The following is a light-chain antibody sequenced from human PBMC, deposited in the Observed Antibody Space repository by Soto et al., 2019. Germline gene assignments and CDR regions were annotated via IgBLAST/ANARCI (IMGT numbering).Light chain of an antibody. CDR2: GAS. CDR3: QQYGSSPWT. CDR1: QSVSSNY. Sequence: EIVLTQSPGTLSLSPGERATLSCRASQSVSSNYLAWYQQKPGQAPRLLIYGASSRATGIPDRFSGSGSGTDFTLTISSLDPEDFAVYYCQQYGSSPWTFGQGTKVEIK. V-gene: IGKV3-20*01. J-gene: IGKJ1*01.